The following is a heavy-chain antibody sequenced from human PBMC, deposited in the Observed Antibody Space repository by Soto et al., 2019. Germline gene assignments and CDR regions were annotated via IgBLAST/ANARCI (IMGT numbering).Heavy chain of an antibody. V-gene: IGHV1-69*13. CDR1: GGTFSSYA. CDR2: IIPIFGTA. CDR3: ARVVRFYYDSSGYYFDY. J-gene: IGHJ4*02. D-gene: IGHD3-22*01. Sequence: GASVKVSCKASGGTFSSYAISWVRQAPGQGLEWMGGIIPIFGTANYAQKFQGRVTITADESTSTAYMELSSLRSEDTAVYYCARVVRFYYDSSGYYFDYWGQGTLVTVSS.